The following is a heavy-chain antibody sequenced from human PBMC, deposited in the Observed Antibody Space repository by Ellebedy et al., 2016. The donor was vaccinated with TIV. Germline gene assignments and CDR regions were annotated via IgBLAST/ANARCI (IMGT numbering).Heavy chain of an antibody. CDR1: GFTFSSYG. J-gene: IGHJ6*02. V-gene: IGHV3-30*03. CDR3: ARDLAVAGTVYYYYGMDV. D-gene: IGHD6-19*01. Sequence: GGSLRLSXAASGFTFSSYGMHWVRQAPGKGLEWVAVISYDGSNKYYADSVKGRFTISRDNSKNTLYLQMNSLRAEDTAVYYCARDLAVAGTVYYYYGMDVWGQGTTVTVSS. CDR2: ISYDGSNK.